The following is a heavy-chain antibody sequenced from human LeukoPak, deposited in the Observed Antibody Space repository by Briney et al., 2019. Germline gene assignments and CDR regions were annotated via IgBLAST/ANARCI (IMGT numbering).Heavy chain of an antibody. J-gene: IGHJ4*02. CDR1: GGSISSYY. Sequence: PSETLSLTCTVSGGSISSYYWGWIRQPPGKGLEWIGSIYYSGSTYYNPSLKSRVTISVDTSKNQFSLKLSSVTAADTAVYYCARVSRYEEDITALFDYWGQGTLVTVSS. CDR2: IYYSGST. V-gene: IGHV4-39*07. D-gene: IGHD3-10*01. CDR3: ARVSRYEEDITALFDY.